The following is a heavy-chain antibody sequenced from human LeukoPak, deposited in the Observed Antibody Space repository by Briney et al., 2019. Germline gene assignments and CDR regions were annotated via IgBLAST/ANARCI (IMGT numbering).Heavy chain of an antibody. CDR1: GYTFTGYY. CDR2: IDPDSGGT. V-gene: IGHV1-2*02. J-gene: IGHJ4*02. Sequence: ASVKVSCKASGYTFTGYYMHWVRQAPGQGLEWMGWIDPDSGGTNFAQMFQGRVTMTRDTSISTAYMELSRLRSDDTPVYYCARGPRGSSSWTYWGQGTLVTVSS. CDR3: ARGPRGSSSWTY. D-gene: IGHD6-13*01.